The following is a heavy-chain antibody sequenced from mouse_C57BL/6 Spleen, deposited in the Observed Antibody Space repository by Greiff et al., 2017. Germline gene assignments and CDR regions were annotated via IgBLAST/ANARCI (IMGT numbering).Heavy chain of an antibody. CDR1: GYTFTSSW. J-gene: IGHJ4*01. CDR3: TRFHYYGSCFDAMDY. Sequence: QVQLQQSGAELAKPGASVKLSCKASGYTFTSSWMHWVKQRPGKGLEWIGYINPSSGYTKYKQKFKNKATLTADKSSSTAYMQLSSLSYEDSAFYCCTRFHYYGSCFDAMDYWGQGPSVTVPS. D-gene: IGHD1-1*01. V-gene: IGHV1-7*01. CDR2: INPSSGYT.